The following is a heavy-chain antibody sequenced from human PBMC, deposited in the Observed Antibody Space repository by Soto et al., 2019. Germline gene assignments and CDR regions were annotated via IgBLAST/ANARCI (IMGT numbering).Heavy chain of an antibody. Sequence: SETLSLTCTVSGGSISSGGYYWSWIRQHPGKGLEWIGYTYYSGSTNYNPSLNSRVTISVDTSKNQFSLKLSSVTAADTAVYYCAQLLPVAEEYFQHWGQGTLVTVPS. V-gene: IGHV4-61*08. CDR1: GGSISSGGYY. J-gene: IGHJ1*01. CDR2: TYYSGST. CDR3: AQLLPVAEEYFQH. D-gene: IGHD2-2*01.